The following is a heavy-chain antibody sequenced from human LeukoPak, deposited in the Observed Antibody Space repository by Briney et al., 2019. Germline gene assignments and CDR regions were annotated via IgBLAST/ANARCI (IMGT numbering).Heavy chain of an antibody. CDR2: ISYDGNNK. Sequence: GGSLRLSCAASGFTFSSYAMHWVRQAPGKGLEWVAVISYDGNNKYYADSVKGRFTISRDNSKNTLYLQMNSLRAEDTAVYYCAMSEGVSGYFDYWGQGTLVTVSS. J-gene: IGHJ4*02. D-gene: IGHD2-8*01. V-gene: IGHV3-30-3*01. CDR3: AMSEGVSGYFDY. CDR1: GFTFSSYA.